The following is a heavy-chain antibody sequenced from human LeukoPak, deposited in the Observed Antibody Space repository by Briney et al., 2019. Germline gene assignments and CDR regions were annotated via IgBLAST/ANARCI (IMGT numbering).Heavy chain of an antibody. CDR2: IYTSGNT. CDR3: ASGFSDYYGMDV. D-gene: IGHD6-25*01. V-gene: IGHV4-4*07. CDR1: GGSISSYY. J-gene: IGHJ6*02. Sequence: SETLPLTCTVSGGSISSYYWSWIRQPAGKGLEWIGRIYTSGNTNYNPSLKSRVTMSVDMSKNQFSLKLSSVTAADTAVYFCASGFSDYYGMDVWGQGTTVTVSS.